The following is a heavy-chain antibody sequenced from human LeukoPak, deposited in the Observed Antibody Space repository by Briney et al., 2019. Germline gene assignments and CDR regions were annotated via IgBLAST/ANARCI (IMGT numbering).Heavy chain of an antibody. CDR2: IYYSGST. J-gene: IGHJ2*01. V-gene: IGHV4-59*08. CDR3: ARHVRAPGYSIGWLYYWYFDL. CDR1: GGSISSYY. D-gene: IGHD6-19*01. Sequence: PSETLSLTCTVSGGSISSYYWSWIRQPPGKGLEWIGYIYYSGSTNYNPSLKSRVTISVDTSTNQFSLKMSSVTEADTVVYNCARHVRAPGYSIGWLYYWYFDLWGRGTLVTVSS.